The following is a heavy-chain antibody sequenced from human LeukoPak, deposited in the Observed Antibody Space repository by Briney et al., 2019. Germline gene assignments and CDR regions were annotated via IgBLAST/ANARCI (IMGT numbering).Heavy chain of an antibody. V-gene: IGHV3-23*01. CDR1: GFAFSGYA. CDR2: ISGGGDYT. D-gene: IGHD4-17*01. CDR3: AKDKRGGSDYVYFDY. J-gene: IGHJ4*02. Sequence: GGSLRLSCAASGFAFSGYAVSWVRQAPGKGLEWVSTISGGGDYTRYAESVQGRFTVSRDKSKSTVYLQMTSLSVEDTAVYYCAKDKRGGSDYVYFDYWGQGTLVTVSS.